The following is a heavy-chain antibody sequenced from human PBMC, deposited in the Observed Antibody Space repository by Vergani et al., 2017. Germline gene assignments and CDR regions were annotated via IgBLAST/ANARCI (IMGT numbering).Heavy chain of an antibody. CDR2: ISGSGVSA. CDR3: AKQYFVSGNYLFDY. Sequence: EVQLVESGGGLVQPGGSLRLSCTPSSFKLGDYGMHWVRQAPGKGLEWVSGISGSGVSAYYTDSVKGRFTISRDNSKNMLFLQMNNLRTEDTAIYYCAKQYFVSGNYLFDYWGQGTLVTVSS. V-gene: IGHV3-23*04. D-gene: IGHD3-10*01. J-gene: IGHJ4*02. CDR1: SFKLGDYG.